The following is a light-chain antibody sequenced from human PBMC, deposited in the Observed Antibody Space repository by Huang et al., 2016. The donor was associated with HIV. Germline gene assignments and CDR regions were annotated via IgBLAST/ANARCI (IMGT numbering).Light chain of an antibody. CDR3: QQYNSSPGT. J-gene: IGKJ1*01. Sequence: EIVLTQSPDTLALSPGERATLSCRTSASVSSSVAWYQQKFGQSPRRLIYGGTNRAPGIADRFTGGGAGTDFTLVISRLEPEDFAIYYCQQYNSSPGTFGQGSKVEIK. CDR2: GGT. CDR1: ASVSSS. V-gene: IGKV3-20*01.